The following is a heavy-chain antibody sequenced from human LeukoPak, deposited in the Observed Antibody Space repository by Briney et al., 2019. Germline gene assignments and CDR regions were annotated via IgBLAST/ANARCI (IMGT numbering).Heavy chain of an antibody. D-gene: IGHD1-1*01. V-gene: IGHV4-59*01. CDR1: GGSISGYY. CDR2: NYYSGST. CDR3: ARGNWPPAFDI. Sequence: SETLSLTCTASGGSISGYYWTWLRQPPGKGLEWIGFNYYSGSTNYNSSLKSRVTISVDTSKNHFSLKLSSVTATDTAIYYCARGNWPPAFDIWGQGTLVTVSS. J-gene: IGHJ3*02.